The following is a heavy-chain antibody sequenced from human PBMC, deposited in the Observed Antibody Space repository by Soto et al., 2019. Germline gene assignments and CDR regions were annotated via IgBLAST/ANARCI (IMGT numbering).Heavy chain of an antibody. J-gene: IGHJ5*02. CDR1: GFPFDMLA. Sequence: EVQVVASGGGLVRPGRSLRLSCAASGFPFDMLAMHWVRQAPGKGLEWVASIGWNSVRIEYADSVKGRFTISRDNAKISLYLQMNSLRAEDTALYYCVKWSDNSVIYNWCDPWGQGTLVTVST. D-gene: IGHD1-20*01. CDR3: VKWSDNSVIYNWCDP. CDR2: IGWNSVRI. V-gene: IGHV3-9*01.